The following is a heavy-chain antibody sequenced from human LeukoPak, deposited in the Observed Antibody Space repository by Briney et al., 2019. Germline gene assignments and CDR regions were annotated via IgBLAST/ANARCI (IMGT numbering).Heavy chain of an antibody. V-gene: IGHV3-9*01. CDR2: ISWNSGSI. Sequence: GGSLRLSCAASGFTFDDYAMHWVRQAPGKGLEWVSGISWNSGSIGYADSVKGRFTISRDNAKNSLYLQMNSLRAEDTAVYYCARANYDSPGLTRYWGQGTLVTVSS. CDR1: GFTFDDYA. D-gene: IGHD5-12*01. J-gene: IGHJ4*02. CDR3: ARANYDSPGLTRY.